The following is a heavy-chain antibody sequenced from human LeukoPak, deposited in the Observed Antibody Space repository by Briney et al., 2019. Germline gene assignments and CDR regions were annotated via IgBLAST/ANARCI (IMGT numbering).Heavy chain of an antibody. CDR1: GYTFTNYW. V-gene: IGHV5-51*01. CDR3: ARGNYYDRSGYYPDY. Sequence: GESLKISCKGSGYTFTNYWIGWVRQMPGKGLEWMGIFYPGDSDTRYNPSFQGQVTISADKSISTAYLQWSSLKASDTAMYYCARGNYYDRSGYYPDYWGQGTLVTVSS. J-gene: IGHJ4*02. D-gene: IGHD3-22*01. CDR2: FYPGDSDT.